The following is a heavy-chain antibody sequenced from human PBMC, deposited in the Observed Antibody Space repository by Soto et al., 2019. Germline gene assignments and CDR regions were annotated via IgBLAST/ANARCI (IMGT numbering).Heavy chain of an antibody. J-gene: IGHJ2*01. CDR2: ISISSGNT. Sequence: ASVKVSCKASGYTFSDYGITWVRQAPGQGLEWMGWISISSGNTHFEESLQGRVTMTSDKTSTAYMEQWRLRSDDSAMYYCARSYNYGSYWYFDLWGRGTLVTVSS. D-gene: IGHD3-10*01. CDR3: ARSYNYGSYWYFDL. V-gene: IGHV1-18*04. CDR1: GYTFSDYG.